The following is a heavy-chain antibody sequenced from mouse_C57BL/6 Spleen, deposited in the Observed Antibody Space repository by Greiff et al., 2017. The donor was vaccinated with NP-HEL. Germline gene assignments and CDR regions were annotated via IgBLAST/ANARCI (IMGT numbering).Heavy chain of an antibody. CDR1: GYTFTSYW. J-gene: IGHJ3*01. D-gene: IGHD1-1*01. V-gene: IGHV1-61*01. CDR3: ARGAPIYYYGSSPWFAY. Sequence: QVQLQQPGAELVRPGSSVKLSCKASGYTFTSYWMDWVKQRPGQGLAWIGNIYPSDSETHYNQKFKDKATLTVDKSSSTAYMQLSSLTSEDSAVYYCARGAPIYYYGSSPWFAYWGQGTLVTVSA. CDR2: IYPSDSET.